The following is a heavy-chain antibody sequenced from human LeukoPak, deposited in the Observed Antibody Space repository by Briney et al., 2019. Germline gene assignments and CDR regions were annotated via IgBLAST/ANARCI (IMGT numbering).Heavy chain of an antibody. CDR1: VGTLSSYA. CDR3: ARAPMKICSSTSCYPGLLDP. V-gene: IGHV1-69*04. D-gene: IGHD2-2*01. CDR2: IIPILGIA. Sequence: SVNVSRKASVGTLSSYAISWVRPAPGQGLEWMGRIIPILGIANYAQKFQGRVTITADKSTSTAYMELSSLRSEDTAVYYCARAPMKICSSTSCYPGLLDPWGQGTLVTVSS. J-gene: IGHJ5*02.